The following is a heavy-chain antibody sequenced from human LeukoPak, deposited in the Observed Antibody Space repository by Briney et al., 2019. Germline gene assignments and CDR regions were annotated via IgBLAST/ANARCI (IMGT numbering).Heavy chain of an antibody. D-gene: IGHD1-26*01. J-gene: IGHJ3*02. CDR2: IWYGGSNK. CDR1: GFTFSSYG. CDR3: AKDRVGAYAFDI. Sequence: GGSLRLSCAASGFTFSSYGMHWVRQAPGKGLEWVAVIWYGGSNKYYADSVKGRFTISRDNSKNTLYLQMNSLRAEDTAVYYCAKDRVGAYAFDIWGQGTMVTVSS. V-gene: IGHV3-30*02.